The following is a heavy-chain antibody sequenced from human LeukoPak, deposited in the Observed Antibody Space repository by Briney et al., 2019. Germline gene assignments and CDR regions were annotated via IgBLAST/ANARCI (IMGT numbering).Heavy chain of an antibody. Sequence: GSLRLSCAASGFTFSSYEMNWVRQAPGKGLEWVSVIYSGGSTYYADSVKGRFTISRDNSKNTLYLQMNSLRAEDTAVYYCARGGYQLLSYYYYMDVWGKGTTVTISS. CDR2: IYSGGST. J-gene: IGHJ6*03. CDR1: GFTFSSYE. CDR3: ARGGYQLLSYYYYMDV. V-gene: IGHV3-53*01. D-gene: IGHD2-2*01.